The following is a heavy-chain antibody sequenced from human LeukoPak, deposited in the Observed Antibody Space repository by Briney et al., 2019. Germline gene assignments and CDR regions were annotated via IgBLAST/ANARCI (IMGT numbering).Heavy chain of an antibody. D-gene: IGHD3-22*01. CDR3: ARDPQDSSETFDY. CDR1: GFTFSSYS. V-gene: IGHV3-48*01. Sequence: GRSLRLSCAASGFTFSSYSMNWVRQAPGKGLEWVSYISSSSSTIYYADSVKGRFTISRDNAKNSLYLQMNSLRAEDTAVYYCARDPQDSSETFDYWGQGTLVTVSS. J-gene: IGHJ4*02. CDR2: ISSSSSTI.